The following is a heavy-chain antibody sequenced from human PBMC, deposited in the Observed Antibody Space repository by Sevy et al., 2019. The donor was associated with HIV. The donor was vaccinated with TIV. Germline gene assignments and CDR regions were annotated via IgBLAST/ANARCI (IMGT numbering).Heavy chain of an antibody. V-gene: IGHV3-23*01. CDR2: VSGSGGST. Sequence: GGSLRLSCAASGFTFSSYGMNWVRQAPGKGLEWVSAVSGSGGSTYYADSVKGRFTISRDNSKNTLYLQMNSLRAEDTAVYYCAENYYDSSGYPGHWGQGTLVTVSS. J-gene: IGHJ4*02. CDR3: AENYYDSSGYPGH. D-gene: IGHD3-22*01. CDR1: GFTFSSYG.